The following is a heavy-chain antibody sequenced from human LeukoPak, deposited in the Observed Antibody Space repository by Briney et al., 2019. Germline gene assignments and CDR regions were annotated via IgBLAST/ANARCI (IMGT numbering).Heavy chain of an antibody. J-gene: IGHJ4*02. D-gene: IGHD3-9*01. CDR3: ARGFAYDTAVDY. CDR1: GYTLTELS. CDR2: FDPEDGET. Sequence: ASVKVSCKVSGYTLTELSMHWVRQAPGKGLEWMGGFDPEDGETIYAQKFQGRVTITRDTSASTAYMELSSLRSEDTAVYYCARGFAYDTAVDYWGQGTLVTVSS. V-gene: IGHV1-24*01.